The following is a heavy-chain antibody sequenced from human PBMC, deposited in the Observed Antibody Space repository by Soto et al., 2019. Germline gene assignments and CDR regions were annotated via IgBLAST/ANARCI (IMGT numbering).Heavy chain of an antibody. J-gene: IGHJ4*02. D-gene: IGHD3-16*01. CDR2: ISYDGSNK. Sequence: QVQLVESGGGVVQPGRSLRLSCAASGFTFSSYGMHWVREAPGKGLEWVAVISYDGSNKYYAESVKGRFTISRDNSKNTLYLQMNRLRAEDTAVYYCAKFGGLGYTESPGDGIFDYWGQGTLDTVSS. CDR3: AKFGGLGYTESPGDGIFDY. V-gene: IGHV3-30*18. CDR1: GFTFSSYG.